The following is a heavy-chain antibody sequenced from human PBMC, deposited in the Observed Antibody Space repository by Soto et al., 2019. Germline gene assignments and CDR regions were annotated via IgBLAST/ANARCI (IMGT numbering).Heavy chain of an antibody. Sequence: QVQLVQSGAEVKKPGSSVKVSCKASGGTFRSYAISWVRQAPGQGLEWMGGIIPMYGTVNYAQTFQGRVTITAGESPRTAYMELSSLRSQSNAVYYCPRVVVVVPAVYQYPGMDAWGQGTTVTVSS. CDR3: PRVVVVVPAVYQYPGMDA. CDR1: GGTFRSYA. J-gene: IGHJ6*02. CDR2: IIPMYGTV. V-gene: IGHV1-69*12. D-gene: IGHD2-15*01.